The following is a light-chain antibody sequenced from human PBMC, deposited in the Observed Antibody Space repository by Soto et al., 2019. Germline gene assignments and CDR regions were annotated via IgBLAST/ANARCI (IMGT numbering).Light chain of an antibody. CDR2: EVT. CDR3: SSSTSSNTWV. CDR1: SSDFGGYNY. V-gene: IGLV2-14*01. Sequence: QSVLTQPASVSRSPGQSITISCTGTSSDFGGYNYVSWYQHLPGKAPKLMIYEVTNRPSGVSNRFSGSKSANTASLTISGLQAEDEADYYCSSSTSSNTWVFGGGTKLTVL. J-gene: IGLJ3*02.